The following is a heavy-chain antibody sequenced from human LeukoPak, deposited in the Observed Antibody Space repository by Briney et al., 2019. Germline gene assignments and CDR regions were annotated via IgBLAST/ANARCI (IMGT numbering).Heavy chain of an antibody. J-gene: IGHJ4*02. CDR1: GFTVSSNY. Sequence: GGSLRLSCAASGFTVSSNYMSWVRQAPGKGLEWVANIKQDGSEKYYVDSVKGRFTISRDNAKNSLYLQMNSLRAEDTAVYYCARLIGDYGDYVDLFDYWGQGTLVTVSS. CDR3: ARLIGDYGDYVDLFDY. CDR2: IKQDGSEK. D-gene: IGHD4-17*01. V-gene: IGHV3-7*01.